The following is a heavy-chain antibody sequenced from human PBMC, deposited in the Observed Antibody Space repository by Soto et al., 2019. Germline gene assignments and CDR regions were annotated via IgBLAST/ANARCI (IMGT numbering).Heavy chain of an antibody. CDR3: GRIVVGATVDL. CDR2: ISYTGDT. CDR1: GDSVSSDRYF. J-gene: IGHJ5*02. V-gene: IGHV4-61*01. Sequence: SETLSLTCSVSGDSVSSDRYFWTWIRQPPGKELEWIAYISYTGDTNYNPSLKSRVTISVDTSRNQFSLTLTSVTAADTAVYFGGRIVVGATVDLWGQGSLVTVSS. D-gene: IGHD1-26*01.